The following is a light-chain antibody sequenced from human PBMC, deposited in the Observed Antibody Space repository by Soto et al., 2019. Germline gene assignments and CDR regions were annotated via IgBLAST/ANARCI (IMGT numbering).Light chain of an antibody. CDR1: QGIRPF. CDR2: AAS. J-gene: IGKJ2*01. Sequence: IKITQSPSPLSESVGAGSTTTGGAGQGIRPFLNWYQQKPGKAPKLLIYAASSLQSGVPSRFSGSGSGTDFTLTISSLQPEDFATYYCQQSYSTPYTFGQGTKLEIK. CDR3: QQSYSTPYT. V-gene: IGKV1-39*01.